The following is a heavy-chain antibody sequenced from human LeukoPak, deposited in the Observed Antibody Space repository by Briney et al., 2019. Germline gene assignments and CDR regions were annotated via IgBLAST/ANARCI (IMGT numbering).Heavy chain of an antibody. CDR3: ARSSSTSCYRY. CDR1: GFTFSSCA. D-gene: IGHD2-2*01. Sequence: GRSLRLSCAASGFTFSSCAMHWVRQALGKGLEWVAVISYDGSNKYYADSVKGRFTISRDNSKNTLYLQMNSLRAEDTAVYYCARSSSTSCYRYWGQGTLVTVSS. CDR2: ISYDGSNK. V-gene: IGHV3-30-3*01. J-gene: IGHJ4*02.